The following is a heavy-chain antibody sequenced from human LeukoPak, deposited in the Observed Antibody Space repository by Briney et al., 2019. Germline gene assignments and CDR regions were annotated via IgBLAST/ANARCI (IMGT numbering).Heavy chain of an antibody. D-gene: IGHD3-10*01. CDR2: IYPGDSDT. CDR3: AIHDPHLSGAFDI. Sequence: GESLKISSKGSGYSFSAHWIGWVRQMPGKGLEWMGIIYPGDSDTRYSPSFQGQVTISADKSISTAYLQWSSLKASDTAMYYCAIHDPHLSGAFDIWGQGTMVTVSS. V-gene: IGHV5-51*01. J-gene: IGHJ3*02. CDR1: GYSFSAHW.